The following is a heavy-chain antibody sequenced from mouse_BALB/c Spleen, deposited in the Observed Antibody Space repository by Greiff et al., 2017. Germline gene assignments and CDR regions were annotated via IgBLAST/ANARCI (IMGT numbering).Heavy chain of an antibody. D-gene: IGHD2-4*01. Sequence: QVQLQQSGPGLVQPSQSLSITCTVSGFSFTSYGVHWVRQSPGKGLEWLGVIWSGGSTDYNAAFISRLSISKDNSKSQVFFKMNSLQADDTAIYYCASYDYAYWGQGTLVTVSA. CDR3: ASYDYAY. V-gene: IGHV2-4-1*01. CDR1: GFSFTSYG. J-gene: IGHJ3*01. CDR2: IWSGGST.